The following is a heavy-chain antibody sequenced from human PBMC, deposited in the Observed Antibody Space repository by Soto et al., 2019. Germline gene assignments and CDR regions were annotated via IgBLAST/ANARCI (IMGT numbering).Heavy chain of an antibody. D-gene: IGHD5-12*01. CDR2: IYPGDSDT. V-gene: IGHV5-51*01. Sequence: GESLKISCKGSGYSFTTYSIGWVRQMPGKGLEWMGLIYPGDSDTRYSPSFQGQVTISVDKSIYTAYLQWSGLKASDSAMYYCARGDGYRALDYWGQGTLVTVSS. CDR3: ARGDGYRALDY. J-gene: IGHJ4*02. CDR1: GYSFTTYS.